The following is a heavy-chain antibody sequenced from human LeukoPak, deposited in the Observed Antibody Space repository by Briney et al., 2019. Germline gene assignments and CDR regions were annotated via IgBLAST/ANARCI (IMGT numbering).Heavy chain of an antibody. V-gene: IGHV1-69*05. CDR1: GGTFSSYA. Sequence: VASVKVSCKASGGTFSSYAISWVRQAPGQGLEWMGGIIPIFGTANYAQKFQGRVTMTRDTSTSTVYMELSSLRSEDTAVYYCARVHRDVWFDPWGQGTLVTVSS. CDR2: IIPIFGTA. CDR3: ARVHRDVWFDP. J-gene: IGHJ5*02.